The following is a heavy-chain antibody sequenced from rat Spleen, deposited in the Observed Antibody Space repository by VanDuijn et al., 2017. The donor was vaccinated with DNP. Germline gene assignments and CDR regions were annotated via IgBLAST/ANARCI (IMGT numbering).Heavy chain of an antibody. V-gene: IGHV5S10*01. J-gene: IGHJ2*01. Sequence: VQLKESGPGLVQPSQTLSLTCTVSGFSLTTHTVSWVRQPPGKGLEWVGNIMDDGSGTYYRDSVKGRFTISRDNAKSTLYLQMDSLRSEDTATYYCATHRLRVFHYWGQGVMVTVSS. CDR1: GFSLTTHT. CDR3: ATHRLRVFHY. CDR2: IMDDGSGT. D-gene: IGHD1-7*01.